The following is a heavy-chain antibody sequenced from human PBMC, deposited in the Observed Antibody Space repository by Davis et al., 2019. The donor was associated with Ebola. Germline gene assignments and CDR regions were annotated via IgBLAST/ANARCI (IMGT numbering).Heavy chain of an antibody. CDR2: MNPNSGNT. Sequence: ASVKVSCKAFGYTFTSYDINWVRQATGQGLEWMGWMNPNSGNTGYAQKFQGRVTMTRNTSISTAYMELNSLTSEDTAVYYCARGRRVRVQGNWFDPWGQGALVTVSS. J-gene: IGHJ5*02. V-gene: IGHV1-8*01. D-gene: IGHD5/OR15-5a*01. CDR1: GYTFTSYD. CDR3: ARGRRVRVQGNWFDP.